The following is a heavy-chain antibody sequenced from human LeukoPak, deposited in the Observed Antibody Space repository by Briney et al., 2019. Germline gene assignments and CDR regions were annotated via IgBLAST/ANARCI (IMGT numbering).Heavy chain of an antibody. Sequence: TLSLTXTVSGGSISSSTYFWGWIRQPPGKGLEWIGSIYYSGSTYYNPSLKSRVTISVYTSKTQFSLKLSSVTAADTAVYYCARLDGSGSYYYYYYAMDVWGQGTTVTVSS. CDR2: IYYSGST. J-gene: IGHJ6*02. V-gene: IGHV4-39*01. CDR1: GGSISSSTYF. CDR3: ARLDGSGSYYYYYYAMDV. D-gene: IGHD1-26*01.